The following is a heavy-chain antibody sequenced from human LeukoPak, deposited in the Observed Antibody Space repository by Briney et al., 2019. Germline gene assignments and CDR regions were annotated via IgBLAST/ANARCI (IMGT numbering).Heavy chain of an antibody. CDR1: GGSISIYY. CDR2: IYYSGST. D-gene: IGHD3-22*01. CDR3: ARVPQYYYDSSGSLGWFDP. V-gene: IGHV4-59*01. Sequence: SETLSLTCTVCGGSISIYYWSWIRQPPGKGLEWIGYIYYSGSTNYNPSLKSRVTISVDTSKNQFSLKLSSVTAADTAVYYCARVPQYYYDSSGSLGWFDPWGQGTLVTVSS. J-gene: IGHJ5*02.